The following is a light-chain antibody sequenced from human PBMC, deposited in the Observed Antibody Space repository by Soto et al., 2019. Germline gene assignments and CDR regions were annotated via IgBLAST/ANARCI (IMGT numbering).Light chain of an antibody. Sequence: VVMTQSPPTLSVSPGETATLSCRASQSINTNLAWYQQRPGQVPRLIIYGASTRITGIPDRFSVSGSGTEFTLTISSLQSEDLAVYYCQEYNDWPRYTFGRGSKVDIK. J-gene: IGKJ2*01. CDR1: QSINTN. CDR2: GAS. CDR3: QEYNDWPRYT. V-gene: IGKV3D-15*01.